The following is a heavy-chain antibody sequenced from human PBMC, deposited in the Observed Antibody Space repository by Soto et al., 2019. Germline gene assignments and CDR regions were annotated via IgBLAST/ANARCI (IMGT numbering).Heavy chain of an antibody. CDR2: IWYDGSNK. J-gene: IGHJ6*02. CDR1: GFTFSSYG. Sequence: GGSLRLSCAASGFTFSSYGMHWVRQAPGKGLEWVAVIWYDGSNKYYTDSVKGRFTISRDNSKSTLYLQMNSLRAEDTAVYYWARDHHTAMVKDVGGQGTTVTVPS. CDR3: ARDHHTAMVKDV. D-gene: IGHD5-18*01. V-gene: IGHV3-33*01.